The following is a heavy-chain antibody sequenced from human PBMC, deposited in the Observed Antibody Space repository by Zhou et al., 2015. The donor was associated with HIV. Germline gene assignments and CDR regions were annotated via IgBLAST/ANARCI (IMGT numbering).Heavy chain of an antibody. J-gene: IGHJ2*01. CDR2: IIPIFGTA. CDR1: GGTFSSYA. CDR3: ARDGGGYSSSHLNWYFDL. V-gene: IGHV1-69*01. Sequence: QVQLVQSGAEVKKPGSSVKVSCKASGGTFSSYAISWVRQAPGQGLEWMGGIIPIFGTANYAQKFQGRVTITADESTSTAYMELSSLRSEDTAVYYCARDGGGYSSSHLNWYFDLWGRGTLVTVSS. D-gene: IGHD6-6*01.